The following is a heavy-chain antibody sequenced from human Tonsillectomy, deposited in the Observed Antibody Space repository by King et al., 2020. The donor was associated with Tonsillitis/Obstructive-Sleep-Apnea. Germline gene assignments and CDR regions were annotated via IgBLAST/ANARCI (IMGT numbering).Heavy chain of an antibody. CDR2: IYYSGST. CDR1: GGSISSYY. D-gene: IGHD3-10*02. J-gene: IGHJ4*02. CDR3: ARGPQYNYVGGFFDY. V-gene: IGHV4-59*01. Sequence: QLQESGPGLVKPSETLSLTCTVSGGSISSYYWTWIRQPPGKGLEWIGYIYYSGSTNYSPSLKSRVTISLDTSENQFSLKVTSVTAADTAVYYCARGPQYNYVGGFFDYWGQGILVTVSS.